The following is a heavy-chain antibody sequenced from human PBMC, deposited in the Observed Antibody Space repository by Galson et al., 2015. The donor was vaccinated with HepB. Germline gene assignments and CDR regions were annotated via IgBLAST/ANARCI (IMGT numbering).Heavy chain of an antibody. CDR3: AGGSGEGGDSYYNIDPGYY. CDR2: FFPINSYK. D-gene: IGHD3-10*01. Sequence: SLRLSCAASGINLKTYTMHWVRQVPGKGLEWVSSFFPINSYKYYADSVKGRFTISRDNAKNSLFLQMNNLRDEDTAVYYCAGGSGEGGDSYYNIDPGYYWGQGTLVTVSS. J-gene: IGHJ4*02. CDR1: GINLKTYT. V-gene: IGHV3-21*01.